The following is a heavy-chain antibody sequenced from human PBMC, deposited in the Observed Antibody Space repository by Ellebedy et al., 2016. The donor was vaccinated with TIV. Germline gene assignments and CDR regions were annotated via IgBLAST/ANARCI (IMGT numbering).Heavy chain of an antibody. D-gene: IGHD3-10*01. Sequence: SETLSLTCTVSGDSISRSSYYWGWIRQPPGKGLEWIGSIYYSGSTDYNPSLKSRVTISADTSKNQFSLRLSSVTAAATGVYYCARWFGELLYVRWFDPWGQGTLVSVSS. CDR2: IYYSGST. J-gene: IGHJ5*02. CDR3: ARWFGELLYVRWFDP. CDR1: GDSISRSSYY. V-gene: IGHV4-39*01.